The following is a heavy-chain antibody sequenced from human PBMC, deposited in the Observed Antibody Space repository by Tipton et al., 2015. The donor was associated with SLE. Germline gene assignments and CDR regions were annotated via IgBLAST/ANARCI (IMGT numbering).Heavy chain of an antibody. CDR3: TTDSLYYYDSSGSTFDY. D-gene: IGHD3-22*01. V-gene: IGHV3-48*01. J-gene: IGHJ4*02. CDR2: ISSSSNTI. Sequence: SLRLSCAASGFTFSSYSMNWVRQAPGKGLEWVSYISSSSNTIYYADSVKGRFTISRDNGKNSLYLQMNSLKTEDTAVYYCTTDSLYYYDSSGSTFDYWGQGTLVTVSS. CDR1: GFTFSSYS.